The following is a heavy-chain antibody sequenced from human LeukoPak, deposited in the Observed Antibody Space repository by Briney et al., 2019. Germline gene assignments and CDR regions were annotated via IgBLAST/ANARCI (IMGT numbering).Heavy chain of an antibody. J-gene: IGHJ4*02. CDR1: GYTLTDLS. V-gene: IGHV1-2*02. Sequence: ASVKVSCEVSGYTLTDLSMHWVRQAPGQGLEWMGWINPHSGGTKFAQKFQGRVTMTRDTSISTAYMEVSRLRSDDAAVYYCAREYYDILTGSLDYWGQGTLVTVSS. D-gene: IGHD3-9*01. CDR2: INPHSGGT. CDR3: AREYYDILTGSLDY.